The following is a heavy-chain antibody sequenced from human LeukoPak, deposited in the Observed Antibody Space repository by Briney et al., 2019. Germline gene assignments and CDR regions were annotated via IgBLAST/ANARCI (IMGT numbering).Heavy chain of an antibody. Sequence: GGSLRLSCAASGFTFSSYSMNWVRQAPGKGLEWVSSISSSSSYIYYADSVKGRFTISRDNAKNSLYLQMNSLRAEDTAVYYCASGSGYDSSPDYWGQGTLVTVSS. CDR2: ISSSSSYI. CDR1: GFTFSSYS. V-gene: IGHV3-21*01. J-gene: IGHJ4*02. D-gene: IGHD5-12*01. CDR3: ASGSGYDSSPDY.